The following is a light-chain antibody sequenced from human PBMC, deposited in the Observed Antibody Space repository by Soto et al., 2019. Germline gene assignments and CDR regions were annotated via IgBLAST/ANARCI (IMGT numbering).Light chain of an antibody. Sequence: EIVMTQSPATLSVSPGERATLSCRASQSVSSNLAWYQQKPVQAPRLLIYDASNRSTGIPARFSGSGSGTDFTLTIRSLEPEDFAIYYCQQRANWPPTTFGHGTRLE. CDR3: QQRANWPPTT. CDR2: DAS. J-gene: IGKJ5*01. CDR1: QSVSSN. V-gene: IGKV3-11*01.